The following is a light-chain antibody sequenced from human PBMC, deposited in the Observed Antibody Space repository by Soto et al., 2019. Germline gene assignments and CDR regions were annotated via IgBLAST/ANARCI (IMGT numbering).Light chain of an antibody. V-gene: IGLV1-40*01. CDR1: SSNIGAGYD. J-gene: IGLJ3*02. CDR3: QSYDGSLSGSEV. CDR2: DNT. Sequence: QSVLTQPPSVSGAPGQRVTISCTGSSSNIGAGYDVHWYQQPPGTAPKLLIYDNTNRPSGVPDRFSGSKSGTSASLAITGLQAEDEADYYCQSYDGSLSGSEVFGGGTKVTVL.